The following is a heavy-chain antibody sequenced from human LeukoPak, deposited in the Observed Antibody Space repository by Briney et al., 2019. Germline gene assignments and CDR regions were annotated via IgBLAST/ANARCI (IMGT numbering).Heavy chain of an antibody. J-gene: IGHJ6*03. Sequence: VGSLRLSCADSGFTLSTYTMNCVRHAPRQGLGWGSYITSSSNYIYSADSVRGRFTISRDNSKNSLYLQMNSLRAEDTAVHYYARARYDHYMDVGGKGTTVIVS. D-gene: IGHD1-1*01. CDR2: ITSSSNYI. CDR3: ARARYDHYMDV. CDR1: GFTLSTYT. V-gene: IGHV3-21*01.